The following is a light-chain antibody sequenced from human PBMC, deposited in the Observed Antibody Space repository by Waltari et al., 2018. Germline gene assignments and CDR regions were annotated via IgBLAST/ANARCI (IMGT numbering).Light chain of an antibody. CDR1: QSVRGS. CDR2: GAS. J-gene: IGKJ1*01. Sequence: EIVLTPSPGTLSLSPGERATLSCRASQSVRGSLAWYQQKAGQAPRLLIYGASSRATGIPARFSGSGSGTDFSLTISRLEPEDFAVYYCQHYVRLPATFGQGTKVEI. CDR3: QHYVRLPAT. V-gene: IGKV3-20*01.